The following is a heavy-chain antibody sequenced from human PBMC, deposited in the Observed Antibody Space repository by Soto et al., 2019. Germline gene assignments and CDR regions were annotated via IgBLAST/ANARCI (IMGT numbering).Heavy chain of an antibody. CDR2: ISGSGGST. CDR1: GFTFSSYA. J-gene: IGHJ4*02. D-gene: IGHD3-9*01. CDR3: ATRGSYDILTGYLDY. Sequence: GGSLRLSCAASGFTFSSYAMSWVRQAPGKGLEWVSAISGSGGSTYYADSVKGRFTISRDNSKNTLYLQMNSLRAEDTAVYYCATRGSYDILTGYLDYWGQGTLVIVSS. V-gene: IGHV3-23*01.